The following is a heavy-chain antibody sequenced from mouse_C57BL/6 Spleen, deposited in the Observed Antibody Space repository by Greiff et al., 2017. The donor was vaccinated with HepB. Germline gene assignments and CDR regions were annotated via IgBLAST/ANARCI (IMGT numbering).Heavy chain of an antibody. CDR2: IYPRSGNT. D-gene: IGHD3-2*02. V-gene: IGHV1-81*01. J-gene: IGHJ4*01. Sequence: VQLQQSGAELARPGASVKLSCKASGYTFTSYGISWVKQRTGQGLEWIGEIYPRSGNTYYNEKFKGKATLTADKSSSTAYMELRSLTSEDSAVYVCAREPETAQADDAMDYWGQGTSVTVSS. CDR3: AREPETAQADDAMDY. CDR1: GYTFTSYG.